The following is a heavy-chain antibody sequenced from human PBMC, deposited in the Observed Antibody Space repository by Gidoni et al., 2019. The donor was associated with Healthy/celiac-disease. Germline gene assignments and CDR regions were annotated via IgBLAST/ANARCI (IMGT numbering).Heavy chain of an antibody. CDR3: ARSLKGTQPIYYYNYMDV. CDR1: VVTFSSHA. CDR2: IIPIVGTA. D-gene: IGHD3-10*01. Sequence: QLQLVQSLAEVKKPLSSLKVSCKSSVVTFSSHALSWVRQAPGQGLEWMGGIIPIVGTANYAQKFQGRVTITADESTSTAYMELSSLRSEDTAVYYCARSLKGTQPIYYYNYMDVWGKGTTVTVSS. J-gene: IGHJ6*03. V-gene: IGHV1-69*12.